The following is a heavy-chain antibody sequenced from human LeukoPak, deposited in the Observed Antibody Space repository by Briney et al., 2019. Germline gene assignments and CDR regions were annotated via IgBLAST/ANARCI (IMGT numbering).Heavy chain of an antibody. CDR3: ARDLPRGIAVAGEPVDY. D-gene: IGHD6-19*01. CDR1: GYTFTSYG. Sequence: ASVKVSCKASGYTFTSYGISWVRQAPGQGLEWMGWISAYNGNTNYAQKLRGRVTMTTDTSTSTAYMELRSLRSDDTAVYYCARDLPRGIAVAGEPVDYWGQGTLVTVSS. V-gene: IGHV1-18*01. CDR2: ISAYNGNT. J-gene: IGHJ4*02.